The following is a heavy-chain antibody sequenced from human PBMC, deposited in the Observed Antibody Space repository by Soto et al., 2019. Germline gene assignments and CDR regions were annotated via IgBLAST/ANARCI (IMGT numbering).Heavy chain of an antibody. CDR2: IYSGGST. D-gene: IGHD1-26*01. CDR3: ARDRWELLGYYYGMDV. Sequence: GGSLRLSCAASGFTVSSNYMSWVRQAPGKGLEWVSVIYSGGSTYYADSVKGRFTISRHNSKNTLYLQMNSLRAEDTAVYYCARDRWELLGYYYGMDVWGQGTTVTVSS. CDR1: GFTVSSNY. V-gene: IGHV3-53*04. J-gene: IGHJ6*02.